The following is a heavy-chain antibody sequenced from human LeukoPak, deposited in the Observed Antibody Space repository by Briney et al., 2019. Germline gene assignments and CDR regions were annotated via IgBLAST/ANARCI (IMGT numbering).Heavy chain of an antibody. J-gene: IGHJ5*02. Sequence: PGGSLRLSCAASGFTFSSYWMHWVRQAPGKGLVWVSRINSDGSTTSHADSVKGRFTISGDNAKNTPYLQMNSLRAEDTAVYYCARARDYGDYVNWFDPWGQGTLVTVSS. CDR3: ARARDYGDYVNWFDP. D-gene: IGHD4-17*01. CDR2: INSDGSTT. CDR1: GFTFSSYW. V-gene: IGHV3-74*01.